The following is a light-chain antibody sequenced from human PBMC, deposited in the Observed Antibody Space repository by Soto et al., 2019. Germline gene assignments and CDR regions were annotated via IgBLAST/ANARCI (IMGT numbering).Light chain of an antibody. CDR2: GAS. CDR1: QSVSSN. Sequence: EIVMTQSPVTLSVSLGERATLSCRASQSVSSNLAWYQQKPGQAPRLLIYGASTRATGIPARFSGSGSGTEFTLTISSLQSEDFAVYYCQQYNNWPLTFGGGTKVDIK. V-gene: IGKV3-15*01. CDR3: QQYNNWPLT. J-gene: IGKJ4*01.